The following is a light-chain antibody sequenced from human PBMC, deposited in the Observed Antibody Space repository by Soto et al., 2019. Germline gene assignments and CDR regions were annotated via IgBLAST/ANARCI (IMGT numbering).Light chain of an antibody. CDR1: KSIGGW. V-gene: IGKV1-5*02. CDR3: QEHNSYIPT. J-gene: IGKJ1*01. Sequence: DIQMTQSPSTLSASVGDRVTIISRAGKSIGGWLAWYQQKPGKAPKLLIYEASVLQNGVPSRFSGSGSGTEFTLAISSLQPDDFATYYCQEHNSYIPTFGPGAKVDIK. CDR2: EAS.